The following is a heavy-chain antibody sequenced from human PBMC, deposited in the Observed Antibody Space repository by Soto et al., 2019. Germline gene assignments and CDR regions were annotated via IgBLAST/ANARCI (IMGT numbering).Heavy chain of an antibody. CDR2: ISYDGSNK. V-gene: IGHV3-30*18. D-gene: IGHD6-13*01. J-gene: IGHJ4*02. CDR1: GFTFSSYG. Sequence: QVQLVESGGGVVQPGRSLRLSCAASGFTFSSYGMHCVRQAPGKGLEWVAVISYDGSNKYYADSVKGRFTISRDNSKNTLYLQMNSLRAEDTAVYYCAKDSRAAAGIGYFDYWGQGTLITVSS. CDR3: AKDSRAAAGIGYFDY.